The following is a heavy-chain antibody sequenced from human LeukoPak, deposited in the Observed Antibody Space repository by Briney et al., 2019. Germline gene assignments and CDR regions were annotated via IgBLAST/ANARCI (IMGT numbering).Heavy chain of an antibody. CDR1: GGSNSGNY. J-gene: IGHJ5*02. Sequence: PSETLSLTCTVSGGSNSGNYWSWIRQPPGQGLEWIAYIHSSGYTNYNPSLKSRVTISVDTSNNQFSLKVTSVTAADTAMYYCTKRQGPTSGSYDYFDPWGQGALVTVSS. V-gene: IGHV4-4*09. D-gene: IGHD1-26*01. CDR2: IHSSGYT. CDR3: TKRQGPTSGSYDYFDP.